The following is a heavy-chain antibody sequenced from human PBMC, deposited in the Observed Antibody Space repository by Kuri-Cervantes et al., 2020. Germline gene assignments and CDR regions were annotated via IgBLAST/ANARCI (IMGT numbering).Heavy chain of an antibody. Sequence: GESLKISCAASGFTFSDYYMSWIRQAPGKGLEWVSYISSSGSTIYYADSVKGRFTISRDNAKNSLYLQMNSLRAEDTAVYYCAREGLGGDIVVVPAAWEGAFDIWGQGTMVTVSS. J-gene: IGHJ3*02. D-gene: IGHD2-2*01. CDR3: AREGLGGDIVVVPAAWEGAFDI. CDR1: GFTFSDYY. V-gene: IGHV3-11*01. CDR2: ISSSGSTI.